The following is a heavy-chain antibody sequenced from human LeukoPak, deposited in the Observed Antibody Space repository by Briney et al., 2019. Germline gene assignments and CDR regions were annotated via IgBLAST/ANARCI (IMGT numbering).Heavy chain of an antibody. CDR1: GGSISSYY. CDR2: IYYSGST. Sequence: SETLSLTCTVSGGSISSYYWSWIRQPPGKGLEWIGYIYYSGSTYYNPSLKSRVTISVDTSKNHFSLKLSSVTAADTAVYYCARLAVTFDSWGQGTLVTVSS. D-gene: IGHD4-17*01. J-gene: IGHJ4*02. CDR3: ARLAVTFDS. V-gene: IGHV4-59*08.